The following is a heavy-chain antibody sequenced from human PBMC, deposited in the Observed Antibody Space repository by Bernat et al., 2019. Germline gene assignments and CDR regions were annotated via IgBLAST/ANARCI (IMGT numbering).Heavy chain of an antibody. V-gene: IGHV2-70*01. CDR3: AWILGRFGDSDYYYYGMDV. Sequence: QVTLRESGPALVKPTQTLTLTCTFSGFSLSTSGMCVSWIRQPPGKALEWLALIDWDDDKYYSTSLKTRLTISKDTSKNQVVLTMTNMDPVDTATYYCAWILGRFGDSDYYYYGMDVWGQGTTVTVSS. J-gene: IGHJ6*02. D-gene: IGHD3-10*01. CDR1: GFSLSTSGMC. CDR2: IDWDDDK.